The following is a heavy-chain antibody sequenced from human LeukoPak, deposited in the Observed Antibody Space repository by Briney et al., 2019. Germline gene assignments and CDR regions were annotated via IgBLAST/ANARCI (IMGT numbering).Heavy chain of an antibody. V-gene: IGHV4-39*07. CDR1: GASIGASRYY. J-gene: IGHJ5*02. Sequence: PSETLSLTCTVSGASIGASRYYWGWSRQPPGKGLEWIGNIYYSGNTYFNPSLKSRVTMSVDTSKNQFSLKLSSVTAADTAVYYCARVESYGYENWFDPWGQGTLVTVSS. D-gene: IGHD5-18*01. CDR2: IYYSGNT. CDR3: ARVESYGYENWFDP.